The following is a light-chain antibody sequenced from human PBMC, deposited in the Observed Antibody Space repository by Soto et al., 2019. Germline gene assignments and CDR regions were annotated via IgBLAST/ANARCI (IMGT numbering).Light chain of an antibody. J-gene: IGKJ5*01. V-gene: IGKV3-20*01. CDR2: GAS. Sequence: PREGATLSCRASETISSSHLAWFQHKPGQAPRLLIYGASNRATGIPLRFTGSGSGTHFTLTISSLEPGDFAVYFCHHYGASTLVTFGQGTRLDIK. CDR1: ETISSSH. CDR3: HHYGASTLVT.